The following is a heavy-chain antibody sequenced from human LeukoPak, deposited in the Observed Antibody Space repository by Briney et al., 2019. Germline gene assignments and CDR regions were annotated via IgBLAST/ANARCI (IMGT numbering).Heavy chain of an antibody. CDR1: GFSFSNYG. D-gene: IGHD2-2*02. J-gene: IGHJ4*02. CDR3: ARTCSSSSCYMVH. CDR2: ISRSGDST. Sequence: PGGSLRLSCAASGFSFSNYGMNWVRQAPGKGLEWVSAISRSGDSTYYAASVKGRFTISRDNSENTLFLQMNSLRSDDTALYYCARTCSSSSCYMVHWGQGTLVTVSS. V-gene: IGHV3-23*01.